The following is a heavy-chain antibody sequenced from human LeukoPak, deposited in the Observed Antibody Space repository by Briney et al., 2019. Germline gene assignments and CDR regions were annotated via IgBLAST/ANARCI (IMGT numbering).Heavy chain of an antibody. D-gene: IGHD3-22*01. Sequence: PGGSLRLSCAASGFTFSSYAMSWVRQAPGKGLEWVSAISGSGGSTYYADSVKGRFTISRDNSKNTLYLQMNSLRAEDTAVYCGASCRSGYYCDWCDPWGQGTLVTVSS. CDR2: ISGSGGST. J-gene: IGHJ5*02. CDR1: GFTFSSYA. V-gene: IGHV3-23*01. CDR3: ASCRSGYYCDWCDP.